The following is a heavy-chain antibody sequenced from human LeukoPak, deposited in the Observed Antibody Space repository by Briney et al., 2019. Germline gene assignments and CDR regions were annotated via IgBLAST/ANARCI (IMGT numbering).Heavy chain of an antibody. CDR3: ARDRAVTHYFDY. D-gene: IGHD5-18*01. CDR1: GGTFSSYA. Sequence: SVKVSCKASGGTFSSYAISWVRQAPGQGLEWMGGNIPIFGTAKYAQKFQGRVTITAEESTSTAYMELGSLRSEDTAVYYCARDRAVTHYFDYWGQGTLVTVS. CDR2: NIPIFGTA. J-gene: IGHJ4*02. V-gene: IGHV1-69*13.